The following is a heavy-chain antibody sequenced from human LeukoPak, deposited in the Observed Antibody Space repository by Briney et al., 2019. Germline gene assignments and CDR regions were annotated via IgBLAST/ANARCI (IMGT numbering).Heavy chain of an antibody. D-gene: IGHD2-21*02. CDR2: IDPDGSEK. CDR3: ARICYFEDNKWRYFGN. V-gene: IGHV3-7*01. Sequence: GGSLRLSCASSGFTFNSYWMSWVRQAPGKGLEWVANIDPDGSEKQYGDSVKGRFTTSRDNAKNSLYLQMNSLRAEDTAIYYCARICYFEDNKWRYFGNWGQGTLVTVSS. J-gene: IGHJ4*02. CDR1: GFTFNSYW.